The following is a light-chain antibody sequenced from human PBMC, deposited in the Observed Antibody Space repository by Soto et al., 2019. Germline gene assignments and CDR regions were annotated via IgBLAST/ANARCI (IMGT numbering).Light chain of an antibody. J-gene: IGKJ1*01. Sequence: ESVLTQSPGTLSLSPGERATLSCRASQSVSSNSLAWYQQKPGQAPRLLIYGASSRATGTPDRFSGSGSGTDFTLTISRLEPEDFAGYYCQQFGGSPPSWTFGQGTKVEI. CDR1: QSVSSNS. CDR2: GAS. V-gene: IGKV3-20*01. CDR3: QQFGGSPPSWT.